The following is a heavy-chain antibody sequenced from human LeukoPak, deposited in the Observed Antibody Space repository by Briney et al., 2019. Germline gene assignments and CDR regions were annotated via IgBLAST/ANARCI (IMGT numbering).Heavy chain of an antibody. CDR2: IYYSGST. V-gene: IGHV4-59*01. CDR3: AGGGRAGDDFWSGYRINYYYGMDV. Sequence: PSETLSLTCTVSGGSISSYYWSWIRQPPGKGLEWIGYIYYSGSTNYNPSLKSRVTISVDTSKNQFSLKLSSVTAADTAVYYCAGGGRAGDDFWSGYRINYYYGMDVWGQGTTVTVSS. D-gene: IGHD3-3*01. CDR1: GGSISSYY. J-gene: IGHJ6*02.